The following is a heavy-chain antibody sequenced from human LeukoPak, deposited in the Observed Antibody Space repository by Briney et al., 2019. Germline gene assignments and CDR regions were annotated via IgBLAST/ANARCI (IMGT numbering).Heavy chain of an antibody. J-gene: IGHJ1*01. CDR1: GFTFSSYG. CDR2: ISYDGSNK. Sequence: GGSLRLSCAASGFTFSSYGMHWVRQAPGKGLEWVAVISYDGSNKYYADSVKGRFTISRDNSKNTLYLQMSSLRAEDTAVYHCAKLGRIAVAGTTEYFQHWGQGTLVTVSS. V-gene: IGHV3-30*18. CDR3: AKLGRIAVAGTTEYFQH. D-gene: IGHD6-19*01.